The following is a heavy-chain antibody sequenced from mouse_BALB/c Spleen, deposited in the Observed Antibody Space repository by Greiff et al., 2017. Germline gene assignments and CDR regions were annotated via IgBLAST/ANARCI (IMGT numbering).Heavy chain of an antibody. CDR3: ARDYGKRDFDV. D-gene: IGHD1-1*01. V-gene: IGHV5-17*02. CDR2: ISSGSSTI. J-gene: IGHJ1*01. CDR1: GFTFSSFG. Sequence: EVQLVESGGGLVQPGGSRKLSCAASGFTFSSFGMHWVRQAPEKGLEWVAYISSGSSTIYYADTVKGRFTISRDNPKNTLFLQMTSLRSEDTAMYYCARDYGKRDFDVWGAGTTVTVSA.